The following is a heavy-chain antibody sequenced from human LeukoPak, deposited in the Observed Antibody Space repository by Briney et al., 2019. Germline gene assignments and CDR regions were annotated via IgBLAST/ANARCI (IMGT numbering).Heavy chain of an antibody. CDR2: IHASGTT. V-gene: IGHV4-4*07. J-gene: IGHJ4*02. CDR1: GGSTSSYF. CDR3: ARDGADVYGRAFDY. Sequence: PSETLSLTCNVSGGSTSSYFWTWIRQPAGKGLEWIGRIHASGTTNYNSSLKSRVSMSVDTSKNQFSLKLTSVTAADTAVYFCARDGADVYGRAFDYWGQGTLVSDSS. D-gene: IGHD3-10*01.